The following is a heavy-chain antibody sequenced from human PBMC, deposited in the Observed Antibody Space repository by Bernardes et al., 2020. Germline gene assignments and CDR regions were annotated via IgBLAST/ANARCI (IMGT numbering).Heavy chain of an antibody. CDR2: ISARGDSA. D-gene: IGHD6-13*01. CDR3: GTSDSSSWWAEGRFGH. CDR1: RFTFTSRA. J-gene: IGHJ4*02. V-gene: IGHV3-23*01. Sequence: GGSLRLSCDPSRFTFTSRALSWARQAPGKGTEWVSHISARGDSADYADSVKGRFIISRDNFTNTVFLQMNSLRAEDTGIYYCGTSDSSSWWAEGRFGHWGQGVLVTVSS.